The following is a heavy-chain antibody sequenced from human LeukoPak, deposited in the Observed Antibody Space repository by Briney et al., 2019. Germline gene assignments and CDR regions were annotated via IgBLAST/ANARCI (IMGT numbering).Heavy chain of an antibody. Sequence: PGGSLRLSCVASGFTFSSYNIHWVRQAPGKGLEWVSFKRFDRDNEDYADSVKGRFTVSRDNSQKMVFLQMNSLRAEDTAVYYCARDTGDTAMVLYYYYYYMDVWGKGTTVTVSS. V-gene: IGHV3-30*02. J-gene: IGHJ6*03. D-gene: IGHD5-18*01. CDR1: GFTFSSYN. CDR2: KRFDRDNE. CDR3: ARDTGDTAMVLYYYYYYMDV.